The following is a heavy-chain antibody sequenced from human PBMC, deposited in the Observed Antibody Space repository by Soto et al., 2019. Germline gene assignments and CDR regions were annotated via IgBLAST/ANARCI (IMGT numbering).Heavy chain of an antibody. D-gene: IGHD6-13*01. CDR3: AKDHGSSGYEIDS. J-gene: IGHJ4*02. Sequence: EAQLLESGGGLVQPGGSLRLSCAASGFTFSNYAVTWVRQAPGKGLEWVSTISGSGGSTYYADSVKGRFTISRDNSKNTLYLQMNSLRAEDTAVYYCAKDHGSSGYEIDSWGQGTLVTVSS. CDR2: ISGSGGST. V-gene: IGHV3-23*01. CDR1: GFTFSNYA.